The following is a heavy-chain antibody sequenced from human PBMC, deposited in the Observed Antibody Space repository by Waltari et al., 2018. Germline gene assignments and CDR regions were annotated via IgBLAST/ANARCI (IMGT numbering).Heavy chain of an antibody. CDR3: AREDDTDVEGDY. CDR2: IYPGDSDT. V-gene: IGHV5-51*03. CDR1: GYSFTSYW. J-gene: IGHJ4*02. Sequence: EVQLVQSGAEVKKPGESLKISCKGSGYSFTSYWIGWVRQMPGKGLEWMGIIYPGDSDTRYSPSFQGQVTISADKSISTAYLQWSRLRSDDTAVYYCAREDDTDVEGDYWGQGTLVTVSS. D-gene: IGHD3-22*01.